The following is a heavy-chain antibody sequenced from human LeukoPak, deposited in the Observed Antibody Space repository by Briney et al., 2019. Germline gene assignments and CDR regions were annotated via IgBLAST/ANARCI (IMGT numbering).Heavy chain of an antibody. V-gene: IGHV3-23*01. J-gene: IGHJ4*02. CDR2: LGGGSGNT. CDR3: ARKTVAGTNYFDS. Sequence: GGSLGLSCATSGFTFTSYAVSWVRQAPGKGLEWISTLGGGSGNTHYADSVKGRFTISRDKAKNTVFLQMDSLRAEDTAVYHCARKTVAGTNYFDSWGQGTLVTVSS. D-gene: IGHD6-19*01. CDR1: GFTFTSYA.